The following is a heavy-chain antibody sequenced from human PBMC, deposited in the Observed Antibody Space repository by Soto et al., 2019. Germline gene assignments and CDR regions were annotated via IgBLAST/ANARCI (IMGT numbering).Heavy chain of an antibody. Sequence: SETLSLTCTVSGGSISSGGYYWSWIRQHPGKGLEWIGYIYYSGSTYYNPSLKSRVTISVDTSKNQFSLKLSSVTAADTAVYYCARDRFSSGPGSWYGMDVWGQGTTVTVS. CDR3: ARDRFSSGPGSWYGMDV. J-gene: IGHJ6*02. D-gene: IGHD3-22*01. CDR2: IYYSGST. CDR1: GGSISSGGYY. V-gene: IGHV4-31*03.